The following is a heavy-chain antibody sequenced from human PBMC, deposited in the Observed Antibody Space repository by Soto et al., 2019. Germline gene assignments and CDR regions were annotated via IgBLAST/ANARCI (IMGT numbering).Heavy chain of an antibody. Sequence: HPWGSLRLSCAASGFTFGSYAMTWVRQAPGKGLEWVSAISGGGDSTYYADSVQGRFTISRDNSRTTLYLQMNSLRAEDTAIYYCAKVGVRYCSGGSCYFHYWGQGTLVTVSS. CDR1: GFTFGSYA. J-gene: IGHJ4*02. CDR3: AKVGVRYCSGGSCYFHY. D-gene: IGHD2-15*01. CDR2: ISGGGDST. V-gene: IGHV3-23*01.